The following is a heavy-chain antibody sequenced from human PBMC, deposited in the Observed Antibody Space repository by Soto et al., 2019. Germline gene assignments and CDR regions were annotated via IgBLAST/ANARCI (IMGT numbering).Heavy chain of an antibody. Sequence: GASVKVSCKASGGTFSSYAISWVRQAPGQGLEWMGGIIPIFGTANYAQKFQGRVTITADESTSTAYMELSSLRSEDTAVYYCARDRTDDYYDSSGYSSYSDYWGQATLVTVSS. D-gene: IGHD3-22*01. CDR3: ARDRTDDYYDSSGYSSYSDY. CDR1: GGTFSSYA. J-gene: IGHJ4*02. CDR2: IIPIFGTA. V-gene: IGHV1-69*13.